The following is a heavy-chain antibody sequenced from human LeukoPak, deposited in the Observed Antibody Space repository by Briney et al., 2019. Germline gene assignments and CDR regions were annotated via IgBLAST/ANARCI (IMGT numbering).Heavy chain of an antibody. J-gene: IGHJ4*02. Sequence: ASVKVSCKASGYTFTGYYLHWVRQAPGQGLEWMGWINPNNGVTNYAQNFQGRVTMTRDTSISTAYMELSSLRSGDTAVFYCAREGGTYAFDYWGQGTLVTVSS. V-gene: IGHV1-2*02. D-gene: IGHD1-26*01. CDR2: INPNNGVT. CDR3: AREGGTYAFDY. CDR1: GYTFTGYY.